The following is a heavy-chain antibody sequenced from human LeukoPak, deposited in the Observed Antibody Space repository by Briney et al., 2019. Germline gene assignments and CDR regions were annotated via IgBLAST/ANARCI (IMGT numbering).Heavy chain of an antibody. CDR1: GGSISSSNW. CDR2: IYYSGST. J-gene: IGHJ5*02. V-gene: IGHV4-4*02. CDR3: ASTLIYCSSTSCGWFDP. Sequence: KASETLSLTCAVSGGSISSSNWWSWVRQPPGKGLEWIGYIYYSGSTNYNPSLKSRVTISVDTSKNQFSLKLSSVTAADTAVYYCASTLIYCSSTSCGWFDPWGQGTLVTVSS. D-gene: IGHD2-2*01.